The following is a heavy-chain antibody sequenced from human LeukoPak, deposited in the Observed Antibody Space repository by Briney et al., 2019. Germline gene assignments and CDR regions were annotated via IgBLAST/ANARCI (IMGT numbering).Heavy chain of an antibody. CDR3: ARDLEDSSPFGAFDM. J-gene: IGHJ3*02. V-gene: IGHV3-33*01. CDR2: IWFDGIRK. Sequence: GGSLRLSCAASGFTFSSYGMHWVRQAPGKGLEWVAAIWFDGIRKYYADSVKGRLTISRDNSKNTLYLQMNTLRGEDTAVYYCARDLEDSSPFGAFDMWGQGTMVTVSS. CDR1: GFTFSSYG. D-gene: IGHD3-22*01.